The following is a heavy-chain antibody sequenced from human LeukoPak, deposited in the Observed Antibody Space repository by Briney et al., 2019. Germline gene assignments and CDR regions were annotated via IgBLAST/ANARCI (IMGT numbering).Heavy chain of an antibody. CDR1: GFTFSSYG. V-gene: IGHV3-33*01. J-gene: IGHJ5*02. CDR2: IWYDGSNK. CDR3: ARVGNTYGRLRSPMDL. Sequence: PGRSLRLSCAASGFTFSSYGMHWVRQAPGKGLEWVAVIWYDGSNKYYADSVKGRFTVSRDNPKNSLFLQMNSLRVEDTAVYYCARVGNTYGRLRSPMDLWGQGTLVTVSS. D-gene: IGHD4-17*01.